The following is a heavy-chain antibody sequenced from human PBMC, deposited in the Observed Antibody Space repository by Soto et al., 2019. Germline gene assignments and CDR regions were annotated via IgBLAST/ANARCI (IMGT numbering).Heavy chain of an antibody. Sequence: GEPLKSSCRGSGDSFTSYWISWVRQMPGKGLEWMGRIDPSDSYTNYSPSFQGHVTISADKSISTAYLQWSSLKASDTAMYYCATRPYDSSGYYLHDAFDIWGQGTMVTVSS. CDR1: GDSFTSYW. V-gene: IGHV5-10-1*01. J-gene: IGHJ3*02. CDR3: ATRPYDSSGYYLHDAFDI. D-gene: IGHD3-22*01. CDR2: IDPSDSYT.